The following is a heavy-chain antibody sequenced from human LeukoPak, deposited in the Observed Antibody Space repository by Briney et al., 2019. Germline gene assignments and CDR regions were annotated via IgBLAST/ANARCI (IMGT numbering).Heavy chain of an antibody. CDR3: ARLSTEAGRNFDY. Sequence: PGGSLRLSCAASGFTSSSYAMHWVRQAPGKGLEWVAVISYDGSNKYYADSVKGRFTISRDNSKNTLYLQMNSLRAEDTAVYYCARLSTEAGRNFDYWGQGTLVTVSS. V-gene: IGHV3-30*14. CDR2: ISYDGSNK. D-gene: IGHD6-19*01. CDR1: GFTSSSYA. J-gene: IGHJ4*02.